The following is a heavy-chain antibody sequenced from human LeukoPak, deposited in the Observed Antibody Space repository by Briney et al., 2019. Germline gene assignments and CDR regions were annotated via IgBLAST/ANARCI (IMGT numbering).Heavy chain of an antibody. CDR1: GDSISNYY. D-gene: IGHD6-13*01. CDR3: AREVVAAAGTVDY. V-gene: IGHV4-59*01. CDR2: IYYSGST. J-gene: IGHJ4*02. Sequence: SETLSLTCAVSGDSISNYYWSWIRQPPGKGLEWIGYIYYSGSTNYNPPLKSRVTISVDTSKNQFSLKLSSVTAADTAVYYCAREVVAAAGTVDYWGQGALVIVSS.